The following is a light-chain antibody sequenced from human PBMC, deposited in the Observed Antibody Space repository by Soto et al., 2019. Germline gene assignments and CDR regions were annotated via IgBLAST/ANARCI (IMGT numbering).Light chain of an antibody. CDR3: QQYNNWPPIT. Sequence: EIVLTQSPATLSLSPGERATLSLMASQSVSSYLAWYQQKPGQAPRPLIYDASNRATGIPARFSGSGSGTEFTLTISSLQSEDFAVYYCQQYNNWPPITFGQGTRLEI. CDR2: DAS. J-gene: IGKJ5*01. CDR1: QSVSSY. V-gene: IGKV3-11*01.